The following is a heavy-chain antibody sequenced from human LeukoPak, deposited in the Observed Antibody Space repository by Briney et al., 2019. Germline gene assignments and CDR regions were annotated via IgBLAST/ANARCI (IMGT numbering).Heavy chain of an antibody. CDR1: GFTFSSSW. Sequence: GGSLRLSCAASGFTFSSSWMTWVRQAPGKGLEWVASINQDGGEIHYVHSVKGRFTISRDNAKNSLYLQMNSLTAEDTAVHYCVRAHHPGGWFDPWGQGTLVTVSS. J-gene: IGHJ5*02. D-gene: IGHD3-10*01. CDR2: INQDGGEI. CDR3: VRAHHPGGWFDP. V-gene: IGHV3-7*04.